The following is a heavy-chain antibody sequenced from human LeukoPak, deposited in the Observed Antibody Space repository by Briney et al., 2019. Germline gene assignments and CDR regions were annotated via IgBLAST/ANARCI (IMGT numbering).Heavy chain of an antibody. V-gene: IGHV1-24*01. J-gene: IGHJ4*02. Sequence: ASVKVSCKVSGYTPTELSMHWVRQAPGKGLEWMGGFDPEDGETIYAQKFQGRVTMTEDTSTDTAYMELSSLRSEDTAVYYCATGSILEWSPDLAYWGQGTLVTVSS. D-gene: IGHD3-3*01. CDR2: FDPEDGET. CDR1: GYTPTELS. CDR3: ATGSILEWSPDLAY.